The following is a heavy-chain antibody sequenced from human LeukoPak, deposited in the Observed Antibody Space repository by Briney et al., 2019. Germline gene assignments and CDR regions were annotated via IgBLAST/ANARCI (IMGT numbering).Heavy chain of an antibody. J-gene: IGHJ4*02. Sequence: GGSLRLSCAASGFTFSSYSMNWVRQAPGKGLEWVSSISSSSYIYYADSVKGRFTISRDNAKNSLYLQMNSLRAEDTAVYYCARDGEAYCGGDCYVDYWGQGTLVTVSS. CDR1: GFTFSSYS. V-gene: IGHV3-21*01. CDR3: ARDGEAYCGGDCYVDY. CDR2: ISSSSYI. D-gene: IGHD2-21*02.